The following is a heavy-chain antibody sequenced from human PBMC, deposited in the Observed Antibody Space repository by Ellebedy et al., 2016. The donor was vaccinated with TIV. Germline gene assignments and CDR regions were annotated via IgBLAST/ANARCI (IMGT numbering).Heavy chain of an antibody. J-gene: IGHJ4*02. V-gene: IGHV1-46*04. D-gene: IGHD4-17*01. CDR2: INPSGGST. CDR3: ARDGHDYGYFDY. CDR1: GYTFTSYY. Sequence: ASVKVSCKASGYTFTSYYMHWVRQAPGQGLEWMGIINPSGGSTAYAQKLQGRVTMTRDTSTSTVYMELSSLRSEDTAEYYCARDGHDYGYFDYWGQGTLVTVSS.